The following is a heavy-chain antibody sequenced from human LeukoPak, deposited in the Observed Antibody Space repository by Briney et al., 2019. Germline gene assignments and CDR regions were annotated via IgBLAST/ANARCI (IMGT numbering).Heavy chain of an antibody. J-gene: IGHJ5*02. CDR3: ATWAYTSSWSNWFDP. CDR2: INHSGST. Sequence: PSETLSLTCAVYGGSFSGYYWSWIRQPPGKGLEWIGEINHSGSTNYNPSLKSRVTISVDTSKNQFSLKLSSVTAADTAMYYCATWAYTSSWSNWFDPWGQGTLVTVSS. V-gene: IGHV4-34*01. D-gene: IGHD6-13*01. CDR1: GGSFSGYY.